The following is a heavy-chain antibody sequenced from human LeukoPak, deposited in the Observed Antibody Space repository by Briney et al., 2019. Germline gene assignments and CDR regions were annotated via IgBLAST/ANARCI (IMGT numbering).Heavy chain of an antibody. CDR1: GFTVSTNY. D-gene: IGHD3-10*01. Sequence: PGGSVRLSCAASGFTVSTNYMSWVRQAPGKGLECVSVVYSGGNTYYADSVKGRFTISRDNSENTLYLQMNNLRAEDTAVYYCARGGSGNYYSPVYYFDYWGQGTLVTVSS. J-gene: IGHJ4*02. V-gene: IGHV3-53*01. CDR2: VYSGGNT. CDR3: ARGGSGNYYSPVYYFDY.